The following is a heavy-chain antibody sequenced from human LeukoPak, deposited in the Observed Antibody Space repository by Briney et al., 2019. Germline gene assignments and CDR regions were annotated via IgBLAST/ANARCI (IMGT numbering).Heavy chain of an antibody. CDR1: GGSVSSYY. V-gene: IGHV4-4*07. CDR3: ARDIPPFGDPYYFDY. J-gene: IGHJ4*02. CDR2: IYTSGST. Sequence: SETLSLTCTVSGGSVSSYYWSWIRQPAGKGLEWIGRIYTSGSTNYNPSLKSRVTMSVDTSKNQFSLKLSSVTAADTAVYYCARDIPPFGDPYYFDYWGQGTLVTVSS. D-gene: IGHD4-17*01.